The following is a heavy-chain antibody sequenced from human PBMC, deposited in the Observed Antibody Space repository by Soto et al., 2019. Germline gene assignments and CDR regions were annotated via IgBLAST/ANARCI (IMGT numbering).Heavy chain of an antibody. CDR1: GDSVSSNSAA. Sequence: SQTLSLTCAISGDSVSSNSAAWIWIRQSPSRGLEWLGRTYYRSKWFNDYAVSVKSRITINPDTSKNQFSLQLNSVTPEDTAVYYCARDPQGHRNGWFIYGMDVWGQGTTVTVSS. V-gene: IGHV6-1*01. CDR3: ARDPQGHRNGWFIYGMDV. J-gene: IGHJ6*02. D-gene: IGHD2-8*02. CDR2: TYYRSKWFN.